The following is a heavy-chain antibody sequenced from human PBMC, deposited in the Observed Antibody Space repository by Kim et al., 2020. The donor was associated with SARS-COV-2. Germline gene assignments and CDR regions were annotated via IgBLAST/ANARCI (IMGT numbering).Heavy chain of an antibody. Sequence: GGSLRLSCAASGFPFSTYWMNWVRQTPGKGLEWVANIKQDGSEKYYVDSVKGRFTISRDNAKNSLYLQMNNLRAEDTAVYYCTRDLWLLLESNYYYYGMDVWGQGTTVTVSS. J-gene: IGHJ6*02. CDR3: TRDLWLLLESNYYYYGMDV. V-gene: IGHV3-7*01. CDR1: GFPFSTYW. CDR2: IKQDGSEK. D-gene: IGHD3-9*01.